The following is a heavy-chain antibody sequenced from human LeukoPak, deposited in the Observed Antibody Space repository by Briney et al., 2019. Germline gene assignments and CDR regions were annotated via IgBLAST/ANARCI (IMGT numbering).Heavy chain of an antibody. D-gene: IGHD2-2*01. J-gene: IGHJ5*02. CDR1: GYTFSSYH. CDR3: ARGVVPAAINWFDP. CDR2: INPSFNPGVDVT. Sequence: ASVKVSCKASGYTFSSYHIHWVRQAPGQGLEWMGRINPSFNPGVDVTTYAQKFQGRVTITADESTSTAYMELSSLRSEDTAVYYCARGVVPAAINWFDPWGQGTLVTVSS. V-gene: IGHV1-46*01.